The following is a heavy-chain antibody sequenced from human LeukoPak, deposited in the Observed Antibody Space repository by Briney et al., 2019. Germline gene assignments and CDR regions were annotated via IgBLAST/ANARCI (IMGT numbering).Heavy chain of an antibody. CDR1: GYTFTGYY. CDR2: INPNSGGT. D-gene: IGHD5-24*01. CDR3: ARGKDGYNYYFDY. J-gene: IGHJ4*02. Sequence: PMASVKVSCKASGYTFTGYYMHWVRQAPGQGLEWMGWINPNSGGTNYAQKFQGRVTMTRDTSISTAYMELSRLRSEDTAVYYRARGKDGYNYYFDYWGQGTLATVSS. V-gene: IGHV1-2*02.